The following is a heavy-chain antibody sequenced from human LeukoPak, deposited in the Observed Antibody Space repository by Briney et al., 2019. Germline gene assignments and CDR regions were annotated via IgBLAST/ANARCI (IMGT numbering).Heavy chain of an antibody. J-gene: IGHJ4*02. CDR2: INNDASRT. Sequence: GGSLRLSCAASGFTFSSYWMHWVRQAPGKGLVWVSHINNDASRTDYADSVKGRFTISRDNAKNTLYLQMNSLRAEDTAVYYCTYYESARGHWGQGPLVTVSS. CDR3: TYYESARGH. CDR1: GFTFSSYW. D-gene: IGHD3-10*01. V-gene: IGHV3-74*01.